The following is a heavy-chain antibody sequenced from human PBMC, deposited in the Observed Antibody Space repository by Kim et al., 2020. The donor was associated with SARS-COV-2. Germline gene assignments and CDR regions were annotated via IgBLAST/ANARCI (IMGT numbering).Heavy chain of an antibody. D-gene: IGHD3-9*01. CDR1: GGSFSGYY. CDR3: ARGQRYFDWLLFRWFDP. Sequence: SETLSLTCAVYGGSFSGYYWSWIRQPPGKGLEWIGEINHSGSTNYNPSLKSRVTISVDTSKNQFSLKLSSVTAADTAVYYCARGQRYFDWLLFRWFDPWGQGTLVTVTS. J-gene: IGHJ5*02. V-gene: IGHV4-34*01. CDR2: INHSGST.